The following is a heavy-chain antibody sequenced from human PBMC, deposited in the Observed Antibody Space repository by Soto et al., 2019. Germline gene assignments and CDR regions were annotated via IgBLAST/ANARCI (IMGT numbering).Heavy chain of an antibody. D-gene: IGHD6-19*01. CDR3: AEEQWLR. V-gene: IGHV3-66*01. CDR1: GFTVSSNY. Sequence: GGSLRLSCAASGFTVSSNYMSWVRQAPGKGLEWVSVIYRGGTTKHAESVKGRFTISRDNSKNTVYLQMNSLRVEDTAVYYCAEEQWLRWGQGTLVTVSS. CDR2: IYRGGTT. J-gene: IGHJ4*02.